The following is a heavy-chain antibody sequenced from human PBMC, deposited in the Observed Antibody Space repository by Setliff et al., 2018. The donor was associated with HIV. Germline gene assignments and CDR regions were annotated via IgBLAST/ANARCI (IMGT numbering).Heavy chain of an antibody. D-gene: IGHD6-6*01. V-gene: IGHV4-39*01. CDR1: GVSINRTDHY. J-gene: IGHJ4*02. Sequence: SETLSLTCSVSGVSINRTDHYWGWIRQSPGKRLEWIGSVSQSGSTYYNPSLKSRITISVDRSKNQFSLKLTSVAAADTAVYYCARHSDIAPRRTYFDYWGQGTLVTVSS. CDR2: VSQSGST. CDR3: ARHSDIAPRRTYFDY.